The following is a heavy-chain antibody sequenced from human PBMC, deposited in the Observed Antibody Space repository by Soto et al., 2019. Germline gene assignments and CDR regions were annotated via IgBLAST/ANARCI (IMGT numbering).Heavy chain of an antibody. J-gene: IGHJ6*02. CDR2: ISGSGAST. V-gene: IGHV3-23*01. CDR3: AKSPDFYYYGMDV. CDR1: GFTFSGYA. Sequence: PGGSLRLSCAASGFTFSGYAMTWVRQAPGKGLEWVSSISGSGASTYYADSVKGRFTISRDNSKNTVSLHMNSLRADDTAVYYCAKSPDFYYYGMDVWGQGTTVTVSS.